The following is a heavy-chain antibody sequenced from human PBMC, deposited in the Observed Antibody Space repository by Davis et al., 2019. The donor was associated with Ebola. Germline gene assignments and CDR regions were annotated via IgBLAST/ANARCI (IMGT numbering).Heavy chain of an antibody. V-gene: IGHV4-30-4*01. CDR2: IYYSGST. CDR3: ARARVDIVVVVAGDDAFDI. Sequence: LRLSCAVYGGSFSGYYWSWIRQPPGKGLEWIGYIYYSGSTYYNPSLKSRVTISVDTSKNQFSLKLSSVTAADTAVYYCARARVDIVVVVAGDDAFDIWGQGTMVTVSS. CDR1: GGSFSGYY. J-gene: IGHJ3*02. D-gene: IGHD2-15*01.